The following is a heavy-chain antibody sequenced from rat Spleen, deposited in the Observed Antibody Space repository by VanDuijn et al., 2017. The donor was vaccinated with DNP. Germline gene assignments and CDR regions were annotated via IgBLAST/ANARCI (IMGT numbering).Heavy chain of an antibody. CDR2: INTDGGST. CDR3: AKHARPIGRVYYYAMDA. J-gene: IGHJ4*01. Sequence: EVQLVESGGDLVQPGRSLKLSCVASGFTFNNYLMTWIRQAPGKGLEWVASINTDGGSTFYPDSVKGRFTISRDNAKSTLYLQMDSLRSEDTATYYCAKHARPIGRVYYYAMDAWGQGTSVTVSS. D-gene: IGHD1-4*01. CDR1: GFTFNNYL. V-gene: IGHV5-31*01.